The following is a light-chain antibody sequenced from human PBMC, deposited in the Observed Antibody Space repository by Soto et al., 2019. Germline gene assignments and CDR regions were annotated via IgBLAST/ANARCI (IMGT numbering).Light chain of an antibody. CDR3: QQYIRWPLT. Sequence: EIVMTQSPATLSVSPGERATLSCRASQSVSSNLAWYQQNPGQAPSLLIYGASTRATGTPARFSGSGSGTEFTLTISSLQSEDLAVYYCQQYIRWPLTFGGGTKVEIK. CDR1: QSVSSN. CDR2: GAS. J-gene: IGKJ4*01. V-gene: IGKV3-15*01.